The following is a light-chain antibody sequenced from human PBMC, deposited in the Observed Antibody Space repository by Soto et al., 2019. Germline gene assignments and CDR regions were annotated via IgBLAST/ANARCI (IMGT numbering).Light chain of an antibody. CDR3: SQYDNSPPYL. CDR1: QSINSNY. Sequence: EIALTQSPGTLSLSPGERATLSCRASQSINSNYLAWYQQKPGQAPRLLIYGAFNRATGIPDRFSGSGSGTDFTLTINRREPEDFAVYYCSQYDNSPPYLFGQGTKLEIK. J-gene: IGKJ2*01. V-gene: IGKV3-20*01. CDR2: GAF.